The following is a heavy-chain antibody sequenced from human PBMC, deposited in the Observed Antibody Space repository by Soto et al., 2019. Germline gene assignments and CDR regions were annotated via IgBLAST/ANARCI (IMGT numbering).Heavy chain of an antibody. J-gene: IGHJ6*02. CDR1: GGTFSSYA. D-gene: IGHD3-22*01. V-gene: IGHV1-69*12. CDR2: IIPIFGTA. CDR3: ASHYDSSSYYYYYGMDV. Sequence: QVQLVQSGAEVKKPGSSVKVSCKASGGTFSSYAISWVRQAPGQGLEWMGGIIPIFGTADYAQKFQGRVTITADESTSTDYMELSSLRSEDTAVYYCASHYDSSSYYYYYGMDVWGQGTTVTVSS.